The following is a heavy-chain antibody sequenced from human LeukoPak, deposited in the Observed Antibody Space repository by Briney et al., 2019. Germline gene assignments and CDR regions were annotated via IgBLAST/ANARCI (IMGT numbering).Heavy chain of an antibody. J-gene: IGHJ4*02. V-gene: IGHV3-21*04. CDR2: ITSSSSYI. D-gene: IGHD2-2*01. Sequence: NTGGSLRLSCAASGFTFSRYSMNWVRQAPGKGLEWVSSITSSSSYIYYTDSVKGRFTISGDNSRNTLFLQMNSLRAEDTAVYYCAHGAMYQLDYWGQGTLVTVSS. CDR3: AHGAMYQLDY. CDR1: GFTFSRYS.